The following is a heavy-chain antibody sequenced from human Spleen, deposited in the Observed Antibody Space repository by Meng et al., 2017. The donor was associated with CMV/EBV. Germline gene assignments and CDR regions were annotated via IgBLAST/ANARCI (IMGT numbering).Heavy chain of an antibody. CDR1: GYTFTSYG. CDR3: ARGVGTLIIDY. CDR2: ISAYNGNP. J-gene: IGHJ4*02. V-gene: IGHV1-18*01. Sequence: CKASGYTFTSYGISWVRQAPGQGLEWMGWISAYNGNPKYSQKFHGRVTITRDTSASAAYMELSSLRSEDTAVYYCARGVGTLIIDYWGQGTLVTVSS. D-gene: IGHD4-23*01.